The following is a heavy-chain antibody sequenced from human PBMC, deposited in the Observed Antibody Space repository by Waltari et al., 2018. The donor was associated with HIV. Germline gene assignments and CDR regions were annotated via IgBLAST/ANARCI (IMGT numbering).Heavy chain of an antibody. J-gene: IGHJ6*02. V-gene: IGHV4-39*07. Sequence: QLQLQESGPGLVKPSETLSLTCTVSGGSISSSSYYWGWIRQPPGQGPEGIGSIYYSGSTYYNPSLKSRVTISVDTSKNQFSLKLSSVTAADTAVYYCARDPWQQLVQDPNYYYYYYGMDVWGQGTTVTVSS. CDR2: IYYSGST. CDR1: GGSISSSSYY. CDR3: ARDPWQQLVQDPNYYYYYYGMDV. D-gene: IGHD6-13*01.